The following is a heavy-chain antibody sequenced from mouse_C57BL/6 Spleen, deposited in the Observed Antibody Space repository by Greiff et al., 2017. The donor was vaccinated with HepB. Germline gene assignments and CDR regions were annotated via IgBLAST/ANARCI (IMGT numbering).Heavy chain of an antibody. CDR2: ISDGGSYT. CDR1: GFTFSSYA. J-gene: IGHJ1*03. Sequence: DVKLVESGGGLVKPGGSLKLSCAASGFTFSSYAMSWVRQTPEKRLEWVATISDGGSYTYYPDNVQGRFTITRDKAKNNLYLQMSHLKSEDTARYYCARDEEYYGSSYNCYFDVWGTGTTVTVSS. CDR3: ARDEEYYGSSYNCYFDV. D-gene: IGHD1-1*01. V-gene: IGHV5-4*01.